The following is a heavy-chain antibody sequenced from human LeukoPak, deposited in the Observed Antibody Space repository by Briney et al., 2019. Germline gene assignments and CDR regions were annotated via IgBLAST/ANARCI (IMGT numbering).Heavy chain of an antibody. Sequence: SETLSLTCTVSGGSISSYYWSWIRQPPGKGLEWIGYIYYSGSTNYNPSLKSRVTISVDTSKNQFSLKLSSVTAADTAVYYCARHATVTGDAFDIWGQGTMVTVSS. CDR1: GGSISSYY. CDR2: IYYSGST. D-gene: IGHD4-17*01. CDR3: ARHATVTGDAFDI. V-gene: IGHV4-59*08. J-gene: IGHJ3*02.